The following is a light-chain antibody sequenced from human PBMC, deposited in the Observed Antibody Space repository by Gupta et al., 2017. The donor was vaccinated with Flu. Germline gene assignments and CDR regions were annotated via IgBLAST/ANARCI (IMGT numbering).Light chain of an antibody. Sequence: SSELTQPPSLSVSPGQTASITCSGNKLGNKYVCWYQQKPGQSPVVVIYQDNKRPSGIPERFSGSISGNAATLTISGAQPMDEADYYCQVWDTSTGVFGGGTKLTVL. CDR3: QVWDTSTGV. CDR1: KLGNKY. V-gene: IGLV3-1*01. CDR2: QDN. J-gene: IGLJ2*01.